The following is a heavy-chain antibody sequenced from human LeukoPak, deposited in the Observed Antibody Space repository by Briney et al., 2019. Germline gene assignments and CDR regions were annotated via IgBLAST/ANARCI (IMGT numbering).Heavy chain of an antibody. CDR2: IYYSGST. D-gene: IGHD1-14*01. CDR1: GGSISSGSYY. V-gene: IGHV4-39*07. CDR3: ARGHRTLYYYYYYMDV. Sequence: SETLSLTCTVPGGSISSGSYYWGWIRQPPGKGLEWLGSIYYSGSTSYNPSLKSRVTISVDTSKNRFSLKLSSVTAADTAVYYCARGHRTLYYYYYYMDVWGKGTTVTVSS. J-gene: IGHJ6*03.